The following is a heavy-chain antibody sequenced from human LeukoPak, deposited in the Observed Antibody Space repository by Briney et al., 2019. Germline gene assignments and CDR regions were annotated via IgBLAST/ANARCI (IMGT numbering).Heavy chain of an antibody. Sequence: WGSLRLSCAASGFTFSTYARSWVRQAPGQGLEWVSSISGDGGSTYYAESVKGRFTISRDNSKNTLYLQMNSLRAEDTAVYYCAKRPDCSTTNCFRFEYWGQGTLVTVSS. J-gene: IGHJ4*02. V-gene: IGHV3-23*01. D-gene: IGHD2-2*01. CDR1: GFTFSTYA. CDR2: ISGDGGST. CDR3: AKRPDCSTTNCFRFEY.